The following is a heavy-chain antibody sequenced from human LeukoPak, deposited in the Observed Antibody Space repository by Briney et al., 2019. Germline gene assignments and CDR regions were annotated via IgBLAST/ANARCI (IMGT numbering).Heavy chain of an antibody. D-gene: IGHD6-13*01. V-gene: IGHV3-21*01. CDR2: ISSSSSYI. Sequence: GGSLRLSCAASGFTFSSYSMNWVRQAPGKGLEWVSSISSSSSYIYYADSVKGRFTISRDNAKNSLYLQMNSLRAEDTAVYYCARDRSNLGYSSTLDYWGQGTLVTVSS. J-gene: IGHJ4*02. CDR1: GFTFSSYS. CDR3: ARDRSNLGYSSTLDY.